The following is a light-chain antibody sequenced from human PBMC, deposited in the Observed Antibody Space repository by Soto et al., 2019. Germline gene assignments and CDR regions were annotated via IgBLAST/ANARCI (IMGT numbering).Light chain of an antibody. CDR1: SSDVGGYNY. V-gene: IGLV2-8*01. CDR3: CSNAGSHYYV. CDR2: EVT. J-gene: IGLJ1*01. Sequence: QSALTQPPSASGSPGQSVTISCTGTSSDVGGYNYVSWYQQHPGKAPKLLIYEVTKRPSGVPDRSSGSKSGNTASLTVSGLQADDEAEYYCCSNAGSHYYVFGAGTKLTVL.